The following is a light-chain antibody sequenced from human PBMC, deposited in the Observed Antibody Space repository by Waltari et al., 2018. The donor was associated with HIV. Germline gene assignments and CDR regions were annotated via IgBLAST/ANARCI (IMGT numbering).Light chain of an antibody. CDR3: SSYTSSSTPVV. CDR2: DVS. J-gene: IGLJ2*01. CDR1: SSDIGTYNY. Sequence: QSALTQPASVSGSPGQSITISCTGTSSDIGTYNYLSWYQQHPGKAPKLMIYDVSNRPSGVSNRLSGSKSGNTASLTISGLQAEDEADYYCSSYTSSSTPVVFGGGTKLTVL. V-gene: IGLV2-14*01.